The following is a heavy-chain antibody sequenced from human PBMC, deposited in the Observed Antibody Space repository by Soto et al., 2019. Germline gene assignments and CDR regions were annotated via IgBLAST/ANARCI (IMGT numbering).Heavy chain of an antibody. CDR2: INPSGGST. J-gene: IGHJ6*02. D-gene: IGHD2-2*01. Sequence: GASVKVSCKASGYTFTSYYMHWVRQAPGQGLEWMGIINPSGGSTSYAQKFQGRVTMTRDTSTSTVYMELSSLRSEDTAVYYCAGSDCSSTSCLGYYGMDVWGQGTTVTVSS. CDR3: AGSDCSSTSCLGYYGMDV. V-gene: IGHV1-46*01. CDR1: GYTFTSYY.